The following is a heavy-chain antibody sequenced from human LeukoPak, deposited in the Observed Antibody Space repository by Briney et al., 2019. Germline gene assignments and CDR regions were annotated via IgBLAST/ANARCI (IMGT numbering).Heavy chain of an antibody. CDR2: ISSSSSTI. CDR1: GFTFSSYS. CDR3: AGVSSSSWYESDC. J-gene: IGHJ4*02. V-gene: IGHV3-48*04. Sequence: GGSLRLSCAASGFTFSSYSMNWVRQAPGKGLEWVSYISSSSSTIYYADSVKGRFTISRDNAKNSLYLQMNSLRAEDTAVYYCAGVSSSSWYESDCWGQGTLVTVSS. D-gene: IGHD6-13*01.